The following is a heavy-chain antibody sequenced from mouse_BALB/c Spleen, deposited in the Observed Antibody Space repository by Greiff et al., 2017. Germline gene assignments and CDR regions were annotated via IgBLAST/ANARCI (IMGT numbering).Heavy chain of an antibody. J-gene: IGHJ3*01. CDR1: GYTFTDYA. CDR2: ISTYYGDA. Sequence: VKLQESGAELVRPGVSVKISCKGSGYTFTDYAMHWVKQSHAKSLEWIGVISTYYGDASYNQKFKGKATMTVDKSSSTAYMELARLTSEDSAIYYCARGGDGAYWGQGTLVTVSA. D-gene: IGHD3-3*01. CDR3: ARGGDGAY. V-gene: IGHV1S137*01.